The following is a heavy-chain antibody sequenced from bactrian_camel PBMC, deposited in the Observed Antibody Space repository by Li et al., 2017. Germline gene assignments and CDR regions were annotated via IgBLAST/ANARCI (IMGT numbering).Heavy chain of an antibody. Sequence: HVQLVESGGGLVQPGGSLRVSCEASGFSFRGSSMTWVRQAPGKGLEWLGYINSGSSKIYYGDSVKGRVTISVDKNKNTMYLQMNGLKTEDTAVYYCQPAGRSYVDIACRASLGQGTQVTVS. V-gene: IGHV3S37*01. CDR1: GFSFRGSS. CDR2: INSGSSKI. D-gene: IGHD7*01. J-gene: IGHJ4*01.